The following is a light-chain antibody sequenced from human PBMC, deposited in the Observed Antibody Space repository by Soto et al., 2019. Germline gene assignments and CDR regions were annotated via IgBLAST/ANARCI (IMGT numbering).Light chain of an antibody. J-gene: IGKJ5*01. CDR1: QNIRSL. CDR3: QQYNNWSIT. CDR2: GAS. Sequence: EVVMTQSPATLSVSPGERATLSCRAAQNIRSLLAWYQHKPGQAPRLLIYGASTRATAIPARFTGSGSGTEFTLTISSLQSEDFAVYYCQQYNNWSITFGPGTRLEIK. V-gene: IGKV3-15*01.